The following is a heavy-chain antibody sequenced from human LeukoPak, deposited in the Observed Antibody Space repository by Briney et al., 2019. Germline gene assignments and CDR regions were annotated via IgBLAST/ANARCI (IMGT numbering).Heavy chain of an antibody. CDR1: GDSVSRSSYY. J-gene: IGHJ4*02. CDR3: ARYYDSTGSFDY. D-gene: IGHD3-22*01. CDR2: IYYIGST. Sequence: SETLSLTCTVSGDSVSRSSYYWTWIRQPPGKGLEWIGYIYYIGSTNYSPSLRSRLTMSVDTSKNQFSLRLSSVIAADTAVYYCARYYDSTGSFDYWGQGTLVTVSS. V-gene: IGHV4-61*01.